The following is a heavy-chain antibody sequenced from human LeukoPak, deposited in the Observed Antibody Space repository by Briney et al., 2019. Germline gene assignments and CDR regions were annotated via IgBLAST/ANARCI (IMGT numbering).Heavy chain of an antibody. CDR1: AFTFSDYY. Sequence: KAGGSLRLSCAASAFTFSDYYMTWIRQAPGKGLEWVSSISSSSSYIYYADSVKGRFTISRDNAKNSLYLQMNSLRAEDTAVYYCAKLPSGYSYVTPDYWGQGTLVTVSS. J-gene: IGHJ4*02. V-gene: IGHV3-11*06. D-gene: IGHD5-18*01. CDR3: AKLPSGYSYVTPDY. CDR2: ISSSSSYI.